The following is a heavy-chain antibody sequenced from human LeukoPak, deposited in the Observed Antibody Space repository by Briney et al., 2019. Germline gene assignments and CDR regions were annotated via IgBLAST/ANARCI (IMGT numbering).Heavy chain of an antibody. CDR2: ISGSGGST. Sequence: GGSLRPSCAASGFTFSNYAMSWVRQAPGEGLEWVSTISGSGGSTTYAGSVKGRFTISRDNSKNTLYLQMNSLRAEDTAIYYCAKDRVCSSTSCYGNFDYWGQGTLVTVSS. V-gene: IGHV3-23*01. D-gene: IGHD2-2*01. J-gene: IGHJ4*02. CDR3: AKDRVCSSTSCYGNFDY. CDR1: GFTFSNYA.